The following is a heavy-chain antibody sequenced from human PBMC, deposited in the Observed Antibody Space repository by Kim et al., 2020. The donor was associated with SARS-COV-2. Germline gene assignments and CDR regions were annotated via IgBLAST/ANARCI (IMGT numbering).Heavy chain of an antibody. Sequence: SETLSLTCTVSGGSISSSSYYWGWIRQPPGKGLEWIGSIYYSGSTYYNPTLKSRVTISVDTSKNQFSLKLSSVTAADAAVYYCARAIIYYFDYWGQGTLVTVSS. CDR3: ARAIIYYFDY. D-gene: IGHD3-10*01. CDR2: IYYSGST. J-gene: IGHJ4*02. CDR1: GGSISSSSYY. V-gene: IGHV4-39*07.